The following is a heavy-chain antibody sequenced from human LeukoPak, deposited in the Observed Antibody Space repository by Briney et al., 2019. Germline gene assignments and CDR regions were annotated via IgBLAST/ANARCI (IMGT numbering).Heavy chain of an antibody. V-gene: IGHV3-23*01. CDR2: ISGRGDKT. CDR3: AKRVRNNAGPIHW. CDR1: GFTFSDSA. J-gene: IGHJ4*02. Sequence: GGSLRLSCAASGFTFSDSAMSWVCQAPGKGLEWVSGISGRGDKTYYADSVKGRFTISRDNSKNTLRLQMNSLRDEDTAIYYCAKRVRNNAGPIHWWGQGTLASVS. D-gene: IGHD1-1*01.